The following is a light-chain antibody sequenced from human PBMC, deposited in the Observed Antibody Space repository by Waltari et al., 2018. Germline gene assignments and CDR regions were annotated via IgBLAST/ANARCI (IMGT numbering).Light chain of an antibody. CDR1: SSNIGKNL. CDR2: END. V-gene: IGLV1-51*02. Sequence: QSVLTQPPSVSAAPGQRVTISCSGSSSNIGKNLVLWYQQFPGTVPKLLIDENDQRPSGIPDRFSGSKSGTSATLTITGLQTGDEAEYYCGTWDGSLSAWLFGGGTKLTVL. CDR3: GTWDGSLSAWL. J-gene: IGLJ2*01.